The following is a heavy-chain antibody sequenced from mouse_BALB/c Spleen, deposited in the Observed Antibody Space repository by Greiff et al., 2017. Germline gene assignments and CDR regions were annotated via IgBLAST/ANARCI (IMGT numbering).Heavy chain of an antibody. Sequence: EVMLVESGGGLVQPKGSLKLSCAASGFTFNTYAMNWVRQAPGKGLEWVARIRSKSNNYATYYADSVKDRFTISRDDSQSMLYLQMNNLKTEDTAMYYCVRHYGNYWGQGTLVTVSA. D-gene: IGHD2-1*01. CDR2: IRSKSNNYAT. CDR3: VRHYGNY. V-gene: IGHV10-1*02. CDR1: GFTFNTYA. J-gene: IGHJ3*01.